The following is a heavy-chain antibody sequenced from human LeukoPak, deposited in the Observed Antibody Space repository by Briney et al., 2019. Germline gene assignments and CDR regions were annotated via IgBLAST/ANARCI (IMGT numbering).Heavy chain of an antibody. CDR2: INPSGGST. CDR3: AREDGSYQTGPHFDY. CDR1: GYTFTSYY. J-gene: IGHJ4*02. V-gene: IGHV1-46*01. Sequence: GASVKVSCKASGYTFTSYYMHWVRQAPGQGLEWMGIINPSGGSTSYAQKFQGRVTMTRDMSTSTVYMELSSLRSEDTAVYYCAREDGSYQTGPHFDYWGQGTLVTVSS. D-gene: IGHD1-26*01.